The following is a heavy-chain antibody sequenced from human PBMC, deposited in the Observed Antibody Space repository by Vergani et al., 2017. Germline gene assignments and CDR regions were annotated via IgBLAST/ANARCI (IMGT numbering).Heavy chain of an antibody. CDR2: IKEDGSEK. D-gene: IGHD6-25*01. J-gene: IGHJ4*02. V-gene: IGHV3-7*01. CDR1: GFSFRHYW. Sequence: EVQLVESGGGLVQPGGSLRLSCAASGFSFRHYWMTWVRQAPGKGREWVANIKEDGSEKYYVGSVKGRFTISRDNAKNSVYLQMNSLRAEDTAVYYCATDRSTIATERYDYWGQGTLVTVSS. CDR3: ATDRSTIATERYDY.